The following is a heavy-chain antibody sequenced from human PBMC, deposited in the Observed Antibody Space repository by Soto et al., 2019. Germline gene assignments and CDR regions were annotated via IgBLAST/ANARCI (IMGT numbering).Heavy chain of an antibody. V-gene: IGHV1-18*01. J-gene: IGHJ4*02. Sequence: QAQLVQSGSEVKKPGASVKVSCKASGYSFTDFGVNWVRQAPGQGLEWLGWISAYNGNRVYAQSFQGRLTVTTDTTRDTSYLELTNLRSDDTASYYCARGHDILTGWKFECWGQGPLVSVSS. D-gene: IGHD3-9*01. CDR2: ISAYNGNR. CDR1: GYSFTDFG. CDR3: ARGHDILTGWKFEC.